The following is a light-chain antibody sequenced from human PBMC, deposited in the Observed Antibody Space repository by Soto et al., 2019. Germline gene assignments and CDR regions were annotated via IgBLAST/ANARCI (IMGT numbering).Light chain of an antibody. V-gene: IGLV2-14*01. CDR3: SSYTSSSTLV. CDR2: EVS. Sequence: QSPLTQPASVSGSPGQSITISCTGTSSDVGGYNYVSWYQQHTGKAPKLMIYEVSNRPSGVSNRFSGSKSGNTASLTISGLQAEDEADYYCSSYTSSSTLVFGTGTKVAVL. J-gene: IGLJ1*01. CDR1: SSDVGGYNY.